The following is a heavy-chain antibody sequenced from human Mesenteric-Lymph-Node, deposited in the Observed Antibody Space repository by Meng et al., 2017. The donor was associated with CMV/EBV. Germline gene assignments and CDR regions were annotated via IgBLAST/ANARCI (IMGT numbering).Heavy chain of an antibody. Sequence: GESLKISCAASGFTFSSYWMTWVRQAPGKGLEWVANIKYDGSESHYVDSVKGRFTISRDNAENSLYLQMNNLRAEDTAVYYCAREAQYNDFSSVYLYSFDYWGQGSLVTVSS. CDR1: GFTFSSYW. CDR3: AREAQYNDFSSVYLYSFDY. D-gene: IGHD3-3*01. V-gene: IGHV3-7*01. CDR2: IKYDGSES. J-gene: IGHJ4*02.